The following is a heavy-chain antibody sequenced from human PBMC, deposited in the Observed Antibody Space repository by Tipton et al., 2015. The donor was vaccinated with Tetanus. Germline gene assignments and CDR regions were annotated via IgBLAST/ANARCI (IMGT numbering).Heavy chain of an antibody. CDR3: ARGEAYGDYPAMYFSVI. CDR2: IYRTAAT. J-gene: IGHJ4*02. D-gene: IGHD4-17*01. CDR1: GGSISSGGYY. V-gene: IGHV4-30-4*08. Sequence: TLSLTCTVSGGSISSGGYYWAWIRRPPGKGPEWIGYIYRTAATYYNPSLKSRVTISVDTSKNLFSLKLTSATATDTAEYYCARGEAYGDYPAMYFSVIWGPGTLLSVSS.